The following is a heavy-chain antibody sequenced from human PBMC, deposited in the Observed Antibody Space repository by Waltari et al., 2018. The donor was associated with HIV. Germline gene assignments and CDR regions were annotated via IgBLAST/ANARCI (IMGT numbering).Heavy chain of an antibody. V-gene: IGHV4-31*03. J-gene: IGHJ5*02. Sequence: QVQLQESGPGLVMPSQTLPITRTVSGGSISRGGYYWSWLRQHPVKGREWIGSHYYSWSTYYNPSLKSRVTISVGTSKNQFSLKLSSVTAADTAVYYCSLESREMGFDPWGQGTLVTVSS. CDR1: GGSISRGGYY. CDR2: HYYSWST. CDR3: SLESREMGFDP.